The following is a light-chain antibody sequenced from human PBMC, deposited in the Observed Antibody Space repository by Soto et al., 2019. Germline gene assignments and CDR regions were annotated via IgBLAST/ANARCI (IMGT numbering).Light chain of an antibody. CDR1: QSVSNN. V-gene: IGKV3-15*01. Sequence: EIVMTQSPATLSVSPGEKATLSFRASQSVSNNLAWSQQKPGQVPRLLIYGASNRATGVSARFSGSGSGTEFTLTISSLQSEDFAVYYCQQYHYWWTFGQGTKVDI. J-gene: IGKJ1*01. CDR2: GAS. CDR3: QQYHYWWT.